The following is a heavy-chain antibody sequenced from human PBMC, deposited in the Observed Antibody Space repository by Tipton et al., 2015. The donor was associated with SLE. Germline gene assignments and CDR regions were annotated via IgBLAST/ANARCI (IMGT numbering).Heavy chain of an antibody. Sequence: SLRLSCAASGFTFSSYGMHWVRQAPGKGLEWVAFIRFDGSNKYYADSVKGRFTISRDNSKNTLYLQMNSLRAEDTAVYYCAEGQEETGTSVDYWGPGALVTVSS. CDR1: GFTFSSYG. V-gene: IGHV3-30*02. CDR2: IRFDGSNK. D-gene: IGHD1-7*01. CDR3: AEGQEETGTSVDY. J-gene: IGHJ4*02.